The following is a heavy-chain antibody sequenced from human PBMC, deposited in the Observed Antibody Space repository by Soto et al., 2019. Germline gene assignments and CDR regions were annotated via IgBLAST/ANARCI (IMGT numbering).Heavy chain of an antibody. CDR1: GFTFSSYG. CDR3: APLGDWFDP. Sequence: QVPLVESGGGVVQPGRSLRLSCAASGFTFSSYGMHWVRQAPGKGLEWVAVISYDGSNKYYADSVKGLFTISRDNSKNTLYLQMNSLRAEDTAVYYCAPLGDWFDPWGQGTLVTVSS. CDR2: ISYDGSNK. D-gene: IGHD3-10*01. V-gene: IGHV3-30*03. J-gene: IGHJ5*02.